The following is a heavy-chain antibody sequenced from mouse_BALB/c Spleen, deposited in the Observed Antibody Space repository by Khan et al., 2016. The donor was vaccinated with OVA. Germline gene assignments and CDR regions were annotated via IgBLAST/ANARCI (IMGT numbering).Heavy chain of an antibody. CDR2: IWGGGGT. Sequence: LKLQESGPGLVAPSQSLSITCTVSGFSLSRYNIHWVRQPPGKGLEWLGMIWGGGGTDYNSTLKSRLSIRKDNSKSQVLLKMNSLQTDDTAMYFCARAYYRYDGYYAMDYWGQGTSVTVSS. CDR1: GFSLSRYN. J-gene: IGHJ4*01. V-gene: IGHV2-6-4*01. D-gene: IGHD2-14*01. CDR3: ARAYYRYDGYYAMDY.